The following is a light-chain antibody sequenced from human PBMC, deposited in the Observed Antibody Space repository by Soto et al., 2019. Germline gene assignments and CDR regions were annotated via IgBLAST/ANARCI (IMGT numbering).Light chain of an antibody. V-gene: IGKV3-20*01. CDR3: QHYVNSPPWT. CDR1: QGITSNY. J-gene: IGKJ1*01. CDR2: GAS. Sequence: EIVLTQSPGTLSLSPGGRATLSCRASQGITSNYLAWYQQKPGQAPRLLIYGASSRATGIPDRFSGSGSGTDFTLTISRLEPEDSAVYYCQHYVNSPPWTFGQGTKVDIK.